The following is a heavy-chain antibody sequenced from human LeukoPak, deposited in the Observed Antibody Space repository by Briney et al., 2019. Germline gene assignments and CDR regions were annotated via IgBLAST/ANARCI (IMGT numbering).Heavy chain of an antibody. CDR3: ARASYGDYARFDY. CDR2: IYSGGST. V-gene: IGHV3-53*01. J-gene: IGHJ4*02. D-gene: IGHD4-17*01. Sequence: GASLRLSYAASGFTVSSNYMSLVRQAPGKGLEWVSVIYSGGSTYYADSVKGRFTISRDNSKNTLYLQMNSLRAEDTAVYYCARASYGDYARFDYWGQGTLVTVSS. CDR1: GFTVSSNY.